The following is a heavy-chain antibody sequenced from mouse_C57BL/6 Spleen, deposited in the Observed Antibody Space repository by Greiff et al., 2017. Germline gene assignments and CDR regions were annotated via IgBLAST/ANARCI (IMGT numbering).Heavy chain of an antibody. CDR3: ARNYGFDY. V-gene: IGHV1-26*01. CDR2: INPNNGGT. J-gene: IGHJ3*01. CDR1: GYTFTDYY. Sequence: VQLQQSGPELVKPGASVKISCKASGYTFTDYYMNWVKQSHGKSLEWIGDINPNNGGTSYNQKFKGKATLTVDKSSSTAYMELRSLTSEDSAVYYCARNYGFDYWGQGTLVTVSA. D-gene: IGHD2-1*01.